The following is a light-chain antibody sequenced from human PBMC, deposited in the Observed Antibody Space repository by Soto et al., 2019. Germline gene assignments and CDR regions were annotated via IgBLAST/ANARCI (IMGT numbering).Light chain of an antibody. CDR3: QQRYNWPRIT. CDR1: QSVSSSY. J-gene: IGKJ5*01. V-gene: IGKV3D-20*02. Sequence: EIVLTQSPGTLSLSPGERATLSCRASQSVSSSYLAWYQQKPGQTPRLLVYGASHRATGIPARFSGSGSGTDFTLTISSLEPEDFAVYYCQQRYNWPRITFGQGTRLEI. CDR2: GAS.